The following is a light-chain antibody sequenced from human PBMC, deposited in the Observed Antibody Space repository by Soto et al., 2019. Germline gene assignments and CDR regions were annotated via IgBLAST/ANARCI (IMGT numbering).Light chain of an antibody. Sequence: EIVLTQSPATLSLSPGERATLSCRASQSVSSYLAWYQQKPGQAPRLLIYDASNRATGIPARFSGSGSGTDFTLHISSLEPEDFAVYYCQQRSNWPYTFGQGTKLEIK. CDR3: QQRSNWPYT. CDR1: QSVSSY. V-gene: IGKV3-11*01. J-gene: IGKJ2*01. CDR2: DAS.